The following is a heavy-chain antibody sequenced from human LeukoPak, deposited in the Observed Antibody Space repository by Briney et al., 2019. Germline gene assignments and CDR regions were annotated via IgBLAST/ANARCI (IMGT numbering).Heavy chain of an antibody. CDR2: IHPNSGGT. V-gene: IGHV1-2*02. D-gene: IGHD6-13*01. CDR3: ARVTPGIAAAGPYYYYMDV. CDR1: GYTFTGYY. Sequence: ASVKVSCKASGYTFTGYYMHWVRQAPGQGLEWMGWIHPNSGGTNYAQKFQGRVTMTRDTSISTAYMELSRLRSDDTTVYYCARVTPGIAAAGPYYYYMDVWGKGTTVTVSS. J-gene: IGHJ6*03.